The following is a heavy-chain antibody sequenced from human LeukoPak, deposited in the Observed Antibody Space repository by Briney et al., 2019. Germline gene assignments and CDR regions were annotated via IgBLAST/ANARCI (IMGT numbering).Heavy chain of an antibody. CDR2: ISYTGST. J-gene: IGHJ4*01. CDR3: ARDGAPGGSAYFDY. D-gene: IGHD3-16*01. CDR1: GFTVSSNY. V-gene: IGHV4-59*02. Sequence: GSLRLSCAASGFTVSSNYMSWIRQPPGKGLEWIGYISYTGSTNYNPSLKTRVTISVDTSKKQFSLKLSSVTAADTAVYYCARDGAPGGSAYFDYWGHGTLVTVSS.